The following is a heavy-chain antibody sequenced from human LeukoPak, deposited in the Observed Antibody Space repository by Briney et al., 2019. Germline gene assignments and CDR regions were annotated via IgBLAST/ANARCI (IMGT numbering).Heavy chain of an antibody. D-gene: IGHD6-13*01. CDR3: ARVVAAVGAFDI. CDR1: GFTFRSNY. J-gene: IGHJ3*02. V-gene: IGHV3-53*01. Sequence: GGSLRLSCAASGFTFRSNYMSWVRQAPGKGLEWVSVIYSGGSTYYADSVKGRFTISRDNSKNTLYLQMNSLRAEDTAVYYCARVVAAVGAFDIWGQGTMVTVSS. CDR2: IYSGGST.